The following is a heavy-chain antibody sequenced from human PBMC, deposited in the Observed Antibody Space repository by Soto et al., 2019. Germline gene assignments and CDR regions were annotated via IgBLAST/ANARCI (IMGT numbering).Heavy chain of an antibody. D-gene: IGHD2-15*01. Sequence: QLQLQESGPGLVKPSETLSLTCTVSGGSISSSSYYWGWIRQPPGKGLEWIGSIYYSGSTYYNPSLNGRVTISVHTSKNQFSLKLSSVTAADTAVYSCASHTPAISISDHWGQGTLVTVSS. J-gene: IGHJ4*02. CDR2: IYYSGST. CDR1: GGSISSSSYY. CDR3: ASHTPAISISDH. V-gene: IGHV4-39*01.